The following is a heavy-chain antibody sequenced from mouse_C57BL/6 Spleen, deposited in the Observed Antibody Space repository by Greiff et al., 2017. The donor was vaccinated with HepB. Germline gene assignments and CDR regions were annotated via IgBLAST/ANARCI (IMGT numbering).Heavy chain of an antibody. Sequence: QVQLQQSGAELVMPGASVKLSCKASGYTFTSYWMHWVKQRPGQGLEWIGEIDPSDSYTNYNQKFKGKSTLTVDKSSSTAYMQLSSLTSEDSAVYYCAILPVYRGDYWGQGTSVTVSS. CDR2: IDPSDSYT. CDR1: GYTFTSYW. CDR3: AILPVYRGDY. V-gene: IGHV1-69*01. J-gene: IGHJ4*01.